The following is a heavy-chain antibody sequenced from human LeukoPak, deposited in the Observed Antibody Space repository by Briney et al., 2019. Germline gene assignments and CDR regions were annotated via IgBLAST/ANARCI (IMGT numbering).Heavy chain of an antibody. Sequence: GGSLRLSCAASEFTFSSYWMSWVRQAPGKGLEWVANIKQDGSERNYVDSVKGRFTISRDNAKNSLYLQMNSLRAEDTAVYYCARARALINAFDYWGQGTLVTVSS. CDR1: EFTFSSYW. CDR2: IKQDGSER. V-gene: IGHV3-7*01. CDR3: ARARALINAFDY. D-gene: IGHD3-22*01. J-gene: IGHJ4*02.